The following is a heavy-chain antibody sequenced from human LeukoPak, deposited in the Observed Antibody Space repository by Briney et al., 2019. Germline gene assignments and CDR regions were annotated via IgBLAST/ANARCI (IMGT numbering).Heavy chain of an antibody. CDR1: GGSFSGYY. CDR3: ARLERLLYWSY. D-gene: IGHD2-2*02. V-gene: IGHV4-34*01. CDR2: INHSGST. Sequence: KPSETLSLTCAVYGGSFSGYYWSWIRQPPGKGLEWIGEINHSGSTNYNPSLKSRVTISVDTSKNQFSLKLSSVTAADTAVYYCARLERLLYWSYWGQGTLVTVSS. J-gene: IGHJ4*02.